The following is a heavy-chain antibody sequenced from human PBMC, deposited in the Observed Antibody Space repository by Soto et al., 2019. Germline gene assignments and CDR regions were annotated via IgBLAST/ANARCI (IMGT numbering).Heavy chain of an antibody. CDR1: GYTFTGYY. Sequence: QVQLVQSGAEVKKPGASVKVSCKASGYTFTGYYMHWVRQAPGQGLEWMGWINPNSGGTNYAQKFQGWVTMTRDTSISTAYMELSRLRSDDTAVYYCAGGGRSAAQYYYYYMDVWGKGTTVTVSS. V-gene: IGHV1-2*04. CDR2: INPNSGGT. D-gene: IGHD2-2*01. J-gene: IGHJ6*03. CDR3: AGGGRSAAQYYYYYMDV.